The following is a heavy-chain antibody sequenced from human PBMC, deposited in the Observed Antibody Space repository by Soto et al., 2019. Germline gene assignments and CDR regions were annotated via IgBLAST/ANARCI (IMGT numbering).Heavy chain of an antibody. Sequence: QVQLVQSGDEVKKPGASVKVSCKASGYTFISYGISWVRQAPGQGLEWMGWISPYNDDTKYSQKIQDRVSLTTDTSTSTASMQMMCLIPDHTSIYYCARDGFYAVFGRHCHGYSKPPYYRMDVWGQGTTATVSS. CDR2: ISPYNDDT. V-gene: IGHV1-18*01. J-gene: IGHJ6*02. CDR1: GYTFISYG. D-gene: IGHD5-18*01. CDR3: ARDGFYAVFGRHCHGYSKPPYYRMDV.